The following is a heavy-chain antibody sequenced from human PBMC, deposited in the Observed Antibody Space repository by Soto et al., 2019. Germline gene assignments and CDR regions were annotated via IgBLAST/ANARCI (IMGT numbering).Heavy chain of an antibody. CDR3: ARHRYSYGVYYFDY. CDR2: IYYSGST. CDR1: GGSISNYY. Sequence: PSETLSLTCIVSGGSISNYYWSWIRQPPGKGLEWIGYIYYSGSTNDNPSLTSRVTISVDTSKNQFSLKLSSVTAADTAVYYCARHRYSYGVYYFDYWGQGTLVTVSS. V-gene: IGHV4-59*08. J-gene: IGHJ4*02. D-gene: IGHD5-18*01.